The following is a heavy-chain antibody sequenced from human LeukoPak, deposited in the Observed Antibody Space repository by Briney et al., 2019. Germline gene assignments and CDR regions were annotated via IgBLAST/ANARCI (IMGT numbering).Heavy chain of an antibody. V-gene: IGHV4-61*01. CDR1: GGSVSSGSYY. CDR2: IYYSGST. Sequence: KPSETLSLTCTVSGGSVSSGSYYWSWIRQPPGKGLEWIGYIYYSGSTNYNPSLKSRVTISVDTSKNQFSLKLSSVTAADTAVYYCARESFLTNTVTTTDDDYWGQGTLVTVSS. J-gene: IGHJ4*02. D-gene: IGHD4-17*01. CDR3: ARESFLTNTVTTTDDDY.